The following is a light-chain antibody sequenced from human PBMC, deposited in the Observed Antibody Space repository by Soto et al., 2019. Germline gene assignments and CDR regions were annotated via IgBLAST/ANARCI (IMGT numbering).Light chain of an antibody. Sequence: DIQMTQSPSTLSGSVGDRVTINCRASQTISCWLAWYQQKPGKAPRLLIYKASTLKSGIPSRFSGSGSGTEFTLTTSSLLHYDFATYYCRQYDTNCIYTFGQGTKVDIK. CDR2: KAS. CDR3: RQYDTNCIYT. CDR1: QTISCW. J-gene: IGKJ2*01. V-gene: IGKV1-5*03.